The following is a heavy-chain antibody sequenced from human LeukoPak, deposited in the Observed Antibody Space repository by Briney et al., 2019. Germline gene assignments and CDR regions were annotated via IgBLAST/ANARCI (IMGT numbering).Heavy chain of an antibody. V-gene: IGHV4-4*02. CDR1: GGSISSSNW. Sequence: PSETLSLTCAVSGGSISSSNWWSWVRQRPGKGLEWIGEIYHSGSTNYNPSLKSRVTISVDKSKNQFSVKLSSVTAADTAVYYCARGDYGSGSYPFDYWGQGTLVTVSS. CDR3: ARGDYGSGSYPFDY. D-gene: IGHD3-10*01. CDR2: IYHSGST. J-gene: IGHJ4*02.